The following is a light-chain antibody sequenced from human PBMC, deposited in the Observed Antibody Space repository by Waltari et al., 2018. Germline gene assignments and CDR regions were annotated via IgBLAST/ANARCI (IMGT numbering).Light chain of an antibody. V-gene: IGKV1-39*01. CDR1: QSISSS. J-gene: IGKJ3*01. CDR3: QQSYSTLLFT. Sequence: DIQMTQSPSSLSASVGDRVTITCRASQSISSSLNWYQQKPGKAPKSLIYAASSLQSGFPSRFSSSGSGTDFTLTISSLQPEDFATYYCQQSYSTLLFTFGPGTKVDIK. CDR2: AAS.